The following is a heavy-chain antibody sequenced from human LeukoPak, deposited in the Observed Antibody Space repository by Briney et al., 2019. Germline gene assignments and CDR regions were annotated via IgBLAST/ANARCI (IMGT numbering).Heavy chain of an antibody. D-gene: IGHD4-17*01. CDR3: ARAERFFGDYYYYYYMDV. J-gene: IGHJ6*03. CDR1: GFTFSSYW. CDR2: IKQDGSEK. V-gene: IGHV3-7*01. Sequence: GRSLRLSCAASGFTFSSYWMSWVRQAPGKGLEWVANIKQDGSEKYYVDSVKGRFTISRDNAKNSLYLQMNSLRAEDTAVYYCARAERFFGDYYYYYYMDVWGKGTTVTVSS.